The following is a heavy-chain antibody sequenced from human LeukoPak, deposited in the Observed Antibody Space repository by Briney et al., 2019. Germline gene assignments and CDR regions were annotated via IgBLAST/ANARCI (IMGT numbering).Heavy chain of an antibody. J-gene: IGHJ4*02. CDR2: INSGGTT. CDR3: AKRGSRSSTWYYFDF. D-gene: IGHD6-13*01. CDR1: GFTFSSYA. Sequence: GGSLRPSCAAFGFTFSSYAITWGRQAPGKGLGWVSSINSGGTTYFADSVKGRFTISRDNSKNTAYLQMNSLRVEDTAAYYCAKRGSRSSTWYYFDFWGQGTLVTVSS. V-gene: IGHV3-23*01.